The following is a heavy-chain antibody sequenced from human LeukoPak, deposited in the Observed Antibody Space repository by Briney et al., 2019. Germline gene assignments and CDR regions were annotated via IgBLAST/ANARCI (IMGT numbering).Heavy chain of an antibody. CDR3: AKDTSIGKYCTNGVCSPFDY. D-gene: IGHD2-8*01. CDR1: GFTFSSYS. J-gene: IGHJ4*02. Sequence: PGGSLRLSCAGSGFTFSSYSMSWVRQAPGQGLEWVSGISDSGDYTSYADSVRGRFTISRDNSKNPLYLQMNGLRPDDTAVYYCAKDTSIGKYCTNGVCSPFDYWGQGTLVTVSS. CDR2: ISDSGDYT. V-gene: IGHV3-23*01.